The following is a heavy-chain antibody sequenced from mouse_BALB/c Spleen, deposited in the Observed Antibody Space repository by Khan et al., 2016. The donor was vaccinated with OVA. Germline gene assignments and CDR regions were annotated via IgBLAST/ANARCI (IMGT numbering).Heavy chain of an antibody. CDR2: ISYSGST. V-gene: IGHV3-2*02. Sequence: VQLQQSGPGLVKPSQSLSLTCTVTGYSITSGYDWNWIRQFPGNKLEWMGYISYSGSTNYNPSLKRRISITRDTSKNQFFLQLNSVTTEDTATYYCARTARIKYWGQGTTLTVSS. CDR1: GYSITSGYD. D-gene: IGHD1-2*01. CDR3: ARTARIKY. J-gene: IGHJ2*01.